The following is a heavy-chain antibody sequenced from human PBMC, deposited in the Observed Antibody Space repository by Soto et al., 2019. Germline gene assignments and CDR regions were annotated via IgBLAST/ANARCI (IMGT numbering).Heavy chain of an antibody. V-gene: IGHV1-69*13. CDR1: GGTFSSYS. J-gene: IGHJ1*01. Sequence: SVKVSCKASGGTFSSYSIIWVRQAPGQGLEWMGGIIPIFGTANYAQKFQGRVTITADESTSTAFMELSSLRSEDTAVYYCGRVAFYEYVWGSYRFWGQGTLVTVSS. D-gene: IGHD3-16*02. CDR3: GRVAFYEYVWGSYRF. CDR2: IIPIFGTA.